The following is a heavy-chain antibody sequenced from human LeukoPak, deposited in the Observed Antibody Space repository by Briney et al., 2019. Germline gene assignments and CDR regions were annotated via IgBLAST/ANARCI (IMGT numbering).Heavy chain of an antibody. V-gene: IGHV4-39*01. CDR2: FSYSGDG. D-gene: IGHD5-12*01. Sequence: SETLSLTCAVSGASISSGTYSWGWMRQPPGKGPEWIGSFSYSGDGYYNPSLKSRVTISMGTSKNQFSLEVTSVAAADTAVYYCWAIVPTNKLDYWGQGTLVTVSS. J-gene: IGHJ4*02. CDR1: GASISSGTYS. CDR3: WAIVPTNKLDY.